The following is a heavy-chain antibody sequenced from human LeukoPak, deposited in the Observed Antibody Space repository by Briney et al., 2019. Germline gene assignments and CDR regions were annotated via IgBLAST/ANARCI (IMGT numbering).Heavy chain of an antibody. V-gene: IGHV4-31*03. CDR2: IYYSGST. Sequence: SETLSLTCTVSGGPISRGGYYWSWIRQHPGKGLEWIGYIYYSGSTYYNPYLKSRVTITVDPSKNQFSLKLSSLAGSETAWVFWARGLFWCSRCYTEWCEPWGGGTLVTVSS. CDR1: GGPISRGGYY. D-gene: IGHD3-16*02. CDR3: ARGLFWCSRCYTEWCEP. J-gene: IGHJ5*02.